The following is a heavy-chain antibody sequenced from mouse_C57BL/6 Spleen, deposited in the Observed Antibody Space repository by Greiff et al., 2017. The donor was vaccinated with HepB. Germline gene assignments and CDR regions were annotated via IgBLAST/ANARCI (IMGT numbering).Heavy chain of an antibody. V-gene: IGHV1-61*01. CDR1: GYTFTSYW. CDR2: IYPSDSET. Sequence: QVQLQQPGAELVRPGSSVKLSCKASGYTFTSYWMDWVKQRPGQGLEWIGNIYPSDSETHYNQKFKDKATLTVDKSSSTAYMQLSSLTSEDSAVYYCARGDYDYDVDRNFDYWGQGTTLTVSS. CDR3: ARGDYDYDVDRNFDY. D-gene: IGHD2-4*01. J-gene: IGHJ2*01.